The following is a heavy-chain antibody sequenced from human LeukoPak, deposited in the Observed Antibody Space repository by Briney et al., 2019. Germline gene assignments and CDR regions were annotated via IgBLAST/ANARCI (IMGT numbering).Heavy chain of an antibody. CDR3: ARVKGSGYRNSIDY. CDR2: INWNGGST. Sequence: GGSLRLSCAASGFTFDDYAMNWVRQAPGKGLEWVSGINWNGGSTYYRDSVKGRFTISRDNAKNSLYLQMDSLRAEDTALYYCARVKGSGYRNSIDYWGQGTLVTVSS. CDR1: GFTFDDYA. V-gene: IGHV3-20*04. J-gene: IGHJ4*02. D-gene: IGHD3-3*01.